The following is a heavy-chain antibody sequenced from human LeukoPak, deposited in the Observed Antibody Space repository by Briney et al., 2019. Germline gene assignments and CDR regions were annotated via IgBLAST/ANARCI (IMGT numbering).Heavy chain of an antibody. CDR3: KKGAGESGSTVYFDY. V-gene: IGHV3-30*18. CDR1: GFTFSRYS. D-gene: IGHD1-26*01. J-gene: IGHJ4*02. CDR2: ISYDGSGI. Sequence: GGSLRLSCAASGFTFSRYSIHWVRQAPGKGLEWVAVISYDGSGIHYADSVRGRFTISRDNSKNTVYVQMNSLRPEDTAVYYCKKGAGESGSTVYFDYWGQGSLVPVSS.